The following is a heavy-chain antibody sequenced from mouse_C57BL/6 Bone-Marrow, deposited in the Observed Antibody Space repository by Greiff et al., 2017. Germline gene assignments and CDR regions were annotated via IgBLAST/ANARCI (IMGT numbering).Heavy chain of an antibody. CDR2: ISGGGGNT. Sequence: EVQLVESGGGLVKPGGSLKLSCAASGFTFSSYTMSWVSQTPEKRLQWVAAISGGGGNTYYPDSVKGRFTISRDNDKNILYLQMSSLRSENTALYYCSRQVTTVLATKYFDVWGTGTTVTVSS. J-gene: IGHJ1*03. D-gene: IGHD1-1*01. V-gene: IGHV5-9*01. CDR3: SRQVTTVLATKYFDV. CDR1: GFTFSSYT.